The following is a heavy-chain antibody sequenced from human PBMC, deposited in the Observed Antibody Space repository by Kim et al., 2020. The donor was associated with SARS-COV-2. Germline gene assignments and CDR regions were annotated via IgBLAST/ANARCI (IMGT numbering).Heavy chain of an antibody. CDR1: GFTFSSYA. CDR2: ISYDGSNK. CDR3: AREEETYYDILLPADY. V-gene: IGHV3-30-3*01. J-gene: IGHJ4*02. D-gene: IGHD3-9*01. Sequence: GGSLRLSCAASGFTFSSYAMHWVRQAPGKGLEWVAVISYDGSNKYYADSVKGRFTISRDNSKNTLYLQMNSLRAEDTAVYSCAREEETYYDILLPADYWGQGTLVTVSS.